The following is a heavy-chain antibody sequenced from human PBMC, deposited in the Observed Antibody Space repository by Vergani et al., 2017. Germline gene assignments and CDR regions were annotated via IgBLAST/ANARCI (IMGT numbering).Heavy chain of an antibody. CDR3: VRSQLGIFYH. CDR1: GGSINSANYY. CDR2: IYSSGGT. V-gene: IGHV4-30-4*01. D-gene: IGHD7-27*01. Sequence: QVQLQESGPRLVKPSQTLSLTCTVSGGSINSANYYWNWIRQPPGKGLEWIGYIYSSGGTYYNPSLQSRLSISVDTSRNQFSLKVTSVTAADTAVYYCVRSQLGIFYHWGQGALVAVSS. J-gene: IGHJ4*02.